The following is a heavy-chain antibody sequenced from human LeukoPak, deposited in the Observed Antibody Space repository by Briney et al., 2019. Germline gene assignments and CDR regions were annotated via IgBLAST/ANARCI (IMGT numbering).Heavy chain of an antibody. CDR1: GYTFSTYG. V-gene: IGHV1-46*01. Sequence: ASVKVSCKASGYTFSTYGISWVRQAPGQGLEWMGIIKPSDGSTNYAQKFQGRVTMTRDTSTSTVYMDLSSLRSEDTAVYYCARDQSSGWGPFDYWGQGTLVTVSS. CDR3: ARDQSSGWGPFDY. J-gene: IGHJ4*02. D-gene: IGHD6-19*01. CDR2: IKPSDGST.